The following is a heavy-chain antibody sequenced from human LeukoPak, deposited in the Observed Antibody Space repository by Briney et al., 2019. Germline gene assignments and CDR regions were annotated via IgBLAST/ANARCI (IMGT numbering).Heavy chain of an antibody. D-gene: IGHD6-19*01. CDR2: VNPQGSGT. CDR1: GFTFSSYW. J-gene: IGHJ4*02. Sequence: GESLRLSCAASGFTFSSYWMHWVRQAPGKGLVWVSRVNPQGSGTSYTDSVKGRFTISRDNAKDALHLRMDNLRIEDTAVYYCARARWSSTGWFLGYWGQGTLVTVSS. V-gene: IGHV3-74*01. CDR3: ARARWSSTGWFLGY.